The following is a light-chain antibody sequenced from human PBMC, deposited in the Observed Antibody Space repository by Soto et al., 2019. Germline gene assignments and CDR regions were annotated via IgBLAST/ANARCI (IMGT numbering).Light chain of an antibody. Sequence: EIVMTQSPATLSVFPGEGVTLSCRASQHLYNNLAWYQHKPGQARRLLLYVASTRATGIPPRFSGTGTGTEFTLTISSLQSEDFAVYYCQQYSLWPRTLGGGTKVDIK. V-gene: IGKV3D-15*01. J-gene: IGKJ4*01. CDR3: QQYSLWPRT. CDR2: VAS. CDR1: QHLYNN.